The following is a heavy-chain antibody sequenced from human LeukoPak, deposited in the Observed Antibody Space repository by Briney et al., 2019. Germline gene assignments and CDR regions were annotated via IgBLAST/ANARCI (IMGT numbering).Heavy chain of an antibody. CDR1: GITLSNYG. V-gene: IGHV3-23*01. CDR2: ISERGGRT. D-gene: IGHD3-10*01. J-gene: IGHJ4*02. CDR3: AKRGIVIRAVIIIGFHKEAYYFDY. Sequence: GGSLRLSCVVSGITLSNYGMSWVRRAAGKGLEGGSGISERGGRTNYAASVKGRFIISRDTSKITVYLQMTSLRVEDTAVYFCAKRGIVIRAVIIIGFHKEAYYFDYWGQGILVTVSS.